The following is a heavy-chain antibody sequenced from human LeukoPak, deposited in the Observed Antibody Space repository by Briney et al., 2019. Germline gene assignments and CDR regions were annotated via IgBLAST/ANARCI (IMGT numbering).Heavy chain of an antibody. CDR2: ISYDGSNK. CDR1: GFTFSSYA. CDR3: ARDGLYSSGWPFDY. V-gene: IGHV3-30*04. J-gene: IGHJ4*02. D-gene: IGHD6-19*01. Sequence: PGGSLRLSCAASGFTFSSYAMHWVRQAPGKGLEWVAVISYDGSNKYYVDSVKGRFTSSRDNSKSTLYLQMNSLRDEDTALYYCARDGLYSSGWPFDYWGQGTLVTVSS.